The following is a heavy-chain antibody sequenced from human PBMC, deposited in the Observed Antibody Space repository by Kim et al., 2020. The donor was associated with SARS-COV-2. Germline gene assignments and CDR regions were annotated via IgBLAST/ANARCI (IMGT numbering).Heavy chain of an antibody. J-gene: IGHJ4*02. Sequence: YYADSVKGRFTISRDNSKNTLYLQMNSLRAEDTAVYYCARAPRFAYYFDYWGQGTLVTVSS. V-gene: IGHV3-53*01. D-gene: IGHD3-16*01. CDR3: ARAPRFAYYFDY.